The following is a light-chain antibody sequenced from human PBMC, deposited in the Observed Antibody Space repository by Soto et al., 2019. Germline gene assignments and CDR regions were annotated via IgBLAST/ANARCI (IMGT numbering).Light chain of an antibody. CDR1: QTVSGNY. CDR2: GSS. V-gene: IGKV3-20*01. J-gene: IGKJ2*01. CDR3: QQYGSSPPYT. Sequence: EIVLTQSPGILSLSPGERATLSCRASQTVSGNYLAWYQQKPGQSPRLLIYGSSDRATGIPDRFSGSGSGTDLTLTINSVEPEDFAVYYCQQYGSSPPYTFGQGTTLEI.